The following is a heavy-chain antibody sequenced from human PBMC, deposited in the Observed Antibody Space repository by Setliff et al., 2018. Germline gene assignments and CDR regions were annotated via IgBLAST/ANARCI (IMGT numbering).Heavy chain of an antibody. J-gene: IGHJ5*02. V-gene: IGHV4-39*01. CDR2: IYYSGST. D-gene: IGHD3-22*01. CDR1: GGSISSSSYY. Sequence: SETLSLTCTVSGGSISSSSYYWGWIRQPPGKGLEWIGSIYYSGSTYYNPSLKSRVTISVDTSKNQFSLKLSSVTAVDTAVYYCARLGSARYDSSGYYPDNWFDPWGQGTLVTVSS. CDR3: ARLGSARYDSSGYYPDNWFDP.